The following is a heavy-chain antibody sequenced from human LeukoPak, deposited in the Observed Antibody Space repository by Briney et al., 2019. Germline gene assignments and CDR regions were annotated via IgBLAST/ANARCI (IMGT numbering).Heavy chain of an antibody. D-gene: IGHD6-13*01. CDR3: ARHWLEAAKTYSCWFDP. J-gene: IGHJ5*02. V-gene: IGHV4-4*09. CDR1: GGSISDYY. CDR2: IYRGGTI. Sequence: SETLSLTCSVSGGSISDYYWSWIRQPPGKGLEWIGYIYRGGTINYNPSVKSRVTMSLDTSKNQISLMLNSVTAADTAIYYCARHWLEAAKTYSCWFDPWGQGTLVTVSS.